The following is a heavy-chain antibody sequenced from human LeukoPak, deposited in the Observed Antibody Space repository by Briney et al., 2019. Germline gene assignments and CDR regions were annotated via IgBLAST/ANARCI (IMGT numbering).Heavy chain of an antibody. J-gene: IGHJ4*02. CDR3: AVQRGGDGYNTFDY. Sequence: GGSLRLSCAASGFTFSSYAMSWVSQAPGKGLEWVSGLSGSGDDTDYADSVKGRFTISRDNSKNTVYLQMNSLRAEDTAVYYCAVQRGGDGYNTFDYWGQGTLVTVSS. D-gene: IGHD5-24*01. V-gene: IGHV3-23*01. CDR1: GFTFSSYA. CDR2: LSGSGDDT.